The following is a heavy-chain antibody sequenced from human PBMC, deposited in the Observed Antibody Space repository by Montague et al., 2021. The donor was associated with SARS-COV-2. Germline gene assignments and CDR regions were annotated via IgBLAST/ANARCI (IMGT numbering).Heavy chain of an antibody. CDR1: GGSFSDYY. D-gene: IGHD3-22*01. J-gene: IGHJ4*02. Sequence: SETLSLTCAVYGGSFSDYYWSWIRQPPGKGLEWIGEINHRGTSKYNTSLKSRVSISSDTSKNQFSLYLSSVTAADTAVYYCARGRQHFNMIVVVMTGGEYYFDYWGQGTLVTVSS. V-gene: IGHV4-34*01. CDR2: INHRGTS. CDR3: ARGRQHFNMIVVVMTGGEYYFDY.